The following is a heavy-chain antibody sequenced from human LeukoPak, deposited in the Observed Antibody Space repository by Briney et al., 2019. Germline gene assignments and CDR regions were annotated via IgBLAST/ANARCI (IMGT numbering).Heavy chain of an antibody. CDR2: VSYDGSNK. Sequence: PGGSLRLSCAASGFPFISYVIHGVRQAPGKGLEWVAFVSYDGSNKYYADSVKGRFTISRDNPKNTLYLQMNSLRDDDTAVYYCARVFLERLTSGYFDNWGQGTLVTVSP. J-gene: IGHJ4*02. CDR3: ARVFLERLTSGYFDN. CDR1: GFPFISYV. D-gene: IGHD3-3*01. V-gene: IGHV3-30-3*01.